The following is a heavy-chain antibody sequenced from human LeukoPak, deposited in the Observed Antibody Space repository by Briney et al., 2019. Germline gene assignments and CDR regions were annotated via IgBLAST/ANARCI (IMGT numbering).Heavy chain of an antibody. Sequence: GGSLRLSCAASGFTFSSYGMHWVRQAPGKGLEWVAFIHYDGTNEYYADSVKGRFTISRDNFKNTLSLQMNGLRVEDTALYYCVNSGFDPWGQGTLVTVSS. V-gene: IGHV3-30*02. CDR1: GFTFSSYG. D-gene: IGHD3-10*01. CDR3: VNSGFDP. J-gene: IGHJ5*02. CDR2: IHYDGTNE.